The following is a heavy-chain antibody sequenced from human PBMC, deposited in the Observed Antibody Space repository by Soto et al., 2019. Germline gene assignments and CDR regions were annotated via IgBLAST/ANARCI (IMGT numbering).Heavy chain of an antibody. V-gene: IGHV1-69*13. CDR3: AISSYDFWSGYYSLDSWFDP. Sequence: ASVKVSCKASGGTFSSYAISWVRQAPGQGLEWMGGIIPIFGTANYAQKFQGRVTITADESTSTAYMELSSLRSEDTAVYYCAISSYDFWSGYYSLDSWFDPWGQGTLVTVSS. CDR2: IIPIFGTA. D-gene: IGHD3-3*01. J-gene: IGHJ5*02. CDR1: GGTFSSYA.